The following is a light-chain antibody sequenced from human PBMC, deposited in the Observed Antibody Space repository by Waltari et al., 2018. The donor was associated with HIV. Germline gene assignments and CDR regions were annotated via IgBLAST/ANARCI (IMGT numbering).Light chain of an antibody. CDR3: RSFAGNYTLI. Sequence: QSALTQPRSVSGSPGQAVTISCTGTSNDIGGFNYVSWYQHHPGKAPKLIVYDVDQRPSGVPARFSGSKSGNTASLTISGLRTGDEADYYCRSFAGNYTLIFGGGTKVIVL. V-gene: IGLV2-11*01. J-gene: IGLJ2*01. CDR1: SNDIGGFNY. CDR2: DVD.